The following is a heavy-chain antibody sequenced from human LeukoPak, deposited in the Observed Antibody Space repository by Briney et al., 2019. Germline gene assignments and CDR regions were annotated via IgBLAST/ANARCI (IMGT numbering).Heavy chain of an antibody. J-gene: IGHJ5*02. CDR3: ARDAVIRGSGSSNWFDP. CDR1: GNTFTAYY. D-gene: IGHD3-10*01. V-gene: IGHV1-2*02. Sequence: ASVKVSCKASGNTFTAYYMHWVRQAPGQGHEWLGWINPNNGGTKYAQKFQGRVTMTRDTSFSTAYMELGGLRSDDTAVYYCARDAVIRGSGSSNWFDPWGQGTLVTVSS. CDR2: INPNNGGT.